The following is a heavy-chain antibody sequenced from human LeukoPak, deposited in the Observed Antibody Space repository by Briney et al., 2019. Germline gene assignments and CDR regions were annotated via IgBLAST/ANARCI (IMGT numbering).Heavy chain of an antibody. Sequence: GGSLRLSCAASGFTFDDYGMSWVRQAPGKGLEWVSGINWNGGSTGYADSVKGRFTISRDNAKNSLYLQMNSLRAEDTALYYCARDQGYCSGGSCYYYMDVWGKGTTVTVSS. J-gene: IGHJ6*03. V-gene: IGHV3-20*04. CDR1: GFTFDDYG. CDR2: INWNGGST. CDR3: ARDQGYCSGGSCYYYMDV. D-gene: IGHD2-15*01.